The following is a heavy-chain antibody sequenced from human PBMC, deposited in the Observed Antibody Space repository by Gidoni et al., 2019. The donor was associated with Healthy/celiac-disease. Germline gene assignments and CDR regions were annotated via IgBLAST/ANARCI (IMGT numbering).Heavy chain of an antibody. CDR3: ATDQVRYCSGGSCYRSDY. Sequence: QVQLVQSGAEVQKPGASVKVSCKVSGYTLPELSMHWVRQAPGKGLEWMGGFDPEDGETIYAQKFQGRVTMTEDTSTDTAYMELSSLRFEDTAVYYCATDQVRYCSGGSCYRSDYWGQGTLVTVSS. D-gene: IGHD2-15*01. V-gene: IGHV1-24*01. CDR2: FDPEDGET. J-gene: IGHJ4*02. CDR1: GYTLPELS.